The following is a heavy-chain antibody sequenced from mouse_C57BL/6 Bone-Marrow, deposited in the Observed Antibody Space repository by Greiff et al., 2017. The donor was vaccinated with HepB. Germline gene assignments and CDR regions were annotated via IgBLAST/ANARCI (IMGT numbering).Heavy chain of an antibody. CDR1: GYSFTGYY. V-gene: IGHV1-42*01. J-gene: IGHJ3*01. CDR2: INPSTGGT. D-gene: IGHD2-12*01. CDR3: ARSVAYYSFWDEFAY. Sequence: EVKLVESGPELVKPGASVKISCKASGYSFTGYYMNWVKHSPEKSLEWIGEINPSTGGTTYNQKFKAKATLTVDKSSSSAYMQLKSLTAEDSAVYDGARSVAYYSFWDEFAYWGQGTLVTVSA.